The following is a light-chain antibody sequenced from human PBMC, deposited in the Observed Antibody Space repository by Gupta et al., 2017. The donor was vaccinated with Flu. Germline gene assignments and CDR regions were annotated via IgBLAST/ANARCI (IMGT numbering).Light chain of an antibody. J-gene: IGKJ4*01. V-gene: IGKV3-15*01. CDR2: GAS. CDR1: RSVSSN. CDR3: QQYNDWPPLT. Sequence: EIVMTQSPATLSVSPGERATLSCRASRSVSSNLAWYQQKPGQAPKLLIYGASTRATDIPARFSGSGSRTEFTLTISSLQSEDFAVYYCQQYNDWPPLTFGGGTKVEIK.